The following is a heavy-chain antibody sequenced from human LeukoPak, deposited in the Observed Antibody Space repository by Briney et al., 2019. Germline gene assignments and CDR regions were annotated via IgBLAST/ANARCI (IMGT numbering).Heavy chain of an antibody. V-gene: IGHV7-4-1*02. CDR1: GYTFTSYA. CDR2: INTNTGNP. D-gene: IGHD3-22*01. Sequence: GASVKVSCKASGYTFTSYAMNWVRQAPGQGLEWMGWINTNTGNPTYARGFTGRFVFSLDTSVSTAYLQISSLKAEDTAVYYCARHYYDSSGYYWEINFDYWGQGTLVTVSS. J-gene: IGHJ4*02. CDR3: ARHYYDSSGYYWEINFDY.